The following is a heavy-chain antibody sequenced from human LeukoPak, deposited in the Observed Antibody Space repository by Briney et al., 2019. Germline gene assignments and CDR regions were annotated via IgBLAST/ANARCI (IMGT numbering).Heavy chain of an antibody. V-gene: IGHV3-30*03. CDR1: GFAFSTYG. J-gene: IGHJ4*02. D-gene: IGHD6-19*01. CDR2: ISYDGGNK. Sequence: GRSLRLSCAASGFAFSTYGMHWVRQAPGKGLEWVAVISYDGGNKYYEDSVKGRFTISRDNSKNTLYLQMNSLRAEDTAVYYCARKEGWYVFDYWGQGTLVTVSS. CDR3: ARKEGWYVFDY.